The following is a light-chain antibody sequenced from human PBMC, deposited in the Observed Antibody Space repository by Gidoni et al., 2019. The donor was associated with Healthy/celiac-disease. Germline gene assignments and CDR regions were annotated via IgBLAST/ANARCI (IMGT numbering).Light chain of an antibody. V-gene: IGKV1-39*01. Sequence: DIHMTQSPSSLSASVGDRVTITCRASQSIRSYLNWYQQKPGKAPKLLIYAASSLQSGVPSRFSGSGSGTDFTLTISSLQPEDFATYYCQQSYSTSFGGGTKVEIK. J-gene: IGKJ4*01. CDR1: QSIRSY. CDR2: AAS. CDR3: QQSYSTS.